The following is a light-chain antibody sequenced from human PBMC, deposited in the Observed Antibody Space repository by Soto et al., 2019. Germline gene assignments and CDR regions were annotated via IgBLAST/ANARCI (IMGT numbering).Light chain of an antibody. CDR1: NSNIGAGYD. CDR2: GHS. V-gene: IGLV1-40*01. CDR3: SAYTVSRTYV. J-gene: IGLJ1*01. Sequence: QSVLTQPPSVSGAPGQRVNIACTGSNSNIGAGYDVHWYRQSPGTAPKLLLSGHSHRPSGVPDRFSGSKSGTSAFLAITGLQPGDEADYYCSAYTVSRTYVFGTGTKLTVL.